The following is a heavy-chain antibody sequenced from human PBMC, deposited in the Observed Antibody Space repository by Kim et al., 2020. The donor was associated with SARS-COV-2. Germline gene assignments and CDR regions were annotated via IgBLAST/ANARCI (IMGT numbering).Heavy chain of an antibody. CDR1: GGSFSGYY. CDR2: INHSGST. V-gene: IGHV4-34*01. Sequence: SETLSLTCAVYGGSFSGYYWSWIRQPPGKGLEWIGEINHSGSTNYNPSLKSRVTISVDTSKNQFSLKLSSVTAADTAVYYCARVHCSSTSCLNYYYYYG. CDR3: ARVHCSSTSCLNYYYYYG. J-gene: IGHJ6*01. D-gene: IGHD2-2*01.